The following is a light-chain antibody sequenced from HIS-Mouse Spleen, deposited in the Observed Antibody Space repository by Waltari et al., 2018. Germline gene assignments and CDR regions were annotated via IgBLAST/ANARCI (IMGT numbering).Light chain of an antibody. CDR3: SSYTSSSTLV. CDR1: SSDVGGYTK. Sequence: QSALTQPASVSGSPGQSITISCTGTSSDVGGYTKASGYQQHPGKAPKLMIYDVINRPSGVSNRFSGSKSGNTASLTISGLQAEDEADYYCSSYTSSSTLVFGGGTKLTVL. J-gene: IGLJ2*01. CDR2: DVI. V-gene: IGLV2-14*03.